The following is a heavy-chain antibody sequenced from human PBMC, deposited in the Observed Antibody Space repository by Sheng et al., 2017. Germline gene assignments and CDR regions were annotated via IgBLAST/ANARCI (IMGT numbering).Heavy chain of an antibody. V-gene: IGHV4-61*02. Sequence: QVQLQESGPGLVKPSQTLSLTCTVSGGSISSGSYYWSWIRQPAGKGLEWIGRIYTSGSTNYNPSLKSRVTISVDTSKNQFSLKLSSVTAADTAVYYCARDSSPSVLTANHYYYYGMDVWDQGP. CDR1: GGSISSGSYY. J-gene: IGHJ6*02. D-gene: IGHD2-21*02. CDR3: ARDSSPSVLTANHYYYYGMDV. CDR2: IYTSGST.